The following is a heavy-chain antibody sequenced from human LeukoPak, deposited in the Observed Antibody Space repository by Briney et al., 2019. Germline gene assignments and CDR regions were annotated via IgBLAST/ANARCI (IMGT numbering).Heavy chain of an antibody. J-gene: IGHJ4*02. CDR2: ISSGSSYL. CDR1: GFTFNNYN. CDR3: AKVGAPLRGY. Sequence: PGGSLRLSCAASGFTFNNYNMNWVRQAPGKGLEWVSSISSGSSYLYYADSVKGRFTISRDNAKNTLYLQMNSLRAEDTAVYYCAKVGAPLRGYWGQGTLVTVSS. V-gene: IGHV3-21*04.